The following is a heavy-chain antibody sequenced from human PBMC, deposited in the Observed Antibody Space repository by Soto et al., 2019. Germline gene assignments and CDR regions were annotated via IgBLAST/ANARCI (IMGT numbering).Heavy chain of an antibody. D-gene: IGHD2-8*02. CDR3: SKVDQYFGTVA. V-gene: IGHV3-9*01. J-gene: IGHJ6*02. CDR1: ELSLDGSA. CDR2: ISWDSGSI. Sequence: GRYLRLSCAVYELSLDGSAMPWVGQAPGKGLEWVSGISWDSGSIGSADSVKGRFTTYRENATNSLYLQMNSPRAEDTAFYYCSKVDQYFGTVAWGHWTT.